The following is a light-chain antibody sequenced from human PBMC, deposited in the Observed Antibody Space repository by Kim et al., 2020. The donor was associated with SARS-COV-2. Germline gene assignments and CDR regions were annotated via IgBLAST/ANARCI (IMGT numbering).Light chain of an antibody. CDR1: QDIANS. Sequence: ASVGDCFTISCRASQDIANSLAWYQQKPGTVPQLLIYSASTLQSGVPPRFRASGSGTDFTLTITSLQTEDGATYYCQKYDTPPWTFGQGTKVDIK. J-gene: IGKJ1*01. CDR3: QKYDTPPWT. V-gene: IGKV1-27*01. CDR2: SAS.